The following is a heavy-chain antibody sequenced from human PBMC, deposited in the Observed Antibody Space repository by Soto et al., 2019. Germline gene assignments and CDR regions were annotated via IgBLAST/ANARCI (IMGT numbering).Heavy chain of an antibody. CDR2: ISYDGSNK. CDR1: GFTFSSYA. Sequence: VGSLRLSCAASGFTFSSYAMHWVRQAPGKGLEWVAVISYDGSNKYYADSVKGRFTISRDNSKNTLYLQMNSLRAEDTAVYYCARDYDFWSGEYYYYGMDVWGQGTTVTVSS. CDR3: ARDYDFWSGEYYYYGMDV. D-gene: IGHD3-3*01. J-gene: IGHJ6*02. V-gene: IGHV3-30-3*01.